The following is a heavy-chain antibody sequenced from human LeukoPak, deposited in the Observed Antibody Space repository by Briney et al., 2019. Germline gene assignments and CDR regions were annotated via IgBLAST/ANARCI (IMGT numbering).Heavy chain of an antibody. V-gene: IGHV3-7*03. CDR1: GFTFSSSW. D-gene: IGHD4-23*01. CDR2: IKHDGTEK. Sequence: GGSLRLSCAASGFTFSSSWMSWVRQAPGKGLEWVANIKHDGTEKYCVDSVKGRFTISRDNSKNTLYLQMNSLRAEDTAVYYCARRAGGYSHPYDYWGQGTLVTVSS. J-gene: IGHJ4*02. CDR3: ARRAGGYSHPYDY.